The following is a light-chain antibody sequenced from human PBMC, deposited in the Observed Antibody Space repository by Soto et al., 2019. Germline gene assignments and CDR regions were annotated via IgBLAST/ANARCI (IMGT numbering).Light chain of an antibody. Sequence: EIVLTQSPGTLSLSPGERATLSCRASQSVSSGYLAWYQQKPGQSPRLLMYGASSRATGIPDRFSGSGSGTDFTLTINRLAPEDFAVYYCQQYGSSPWTFGQGTKVEIK. J-gene: IGKJ1*01. CDR2: GAS. CDR3: QQYGSSPWT. CDR1: QSVSSGY. V-gene: IGKV3-20*01.